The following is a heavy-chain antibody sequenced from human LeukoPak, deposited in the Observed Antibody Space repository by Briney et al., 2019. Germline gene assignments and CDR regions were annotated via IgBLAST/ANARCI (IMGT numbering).Heavy chain of an antibody. D-gene: IGHD3-10*01. J-gene: IGHJ4*02. CDR2: ISGSGGSA. V-gene: IGHV3-23*01. CDR3: AKALVPRPYGSTFDY. Sequence: PGGSLRLSCAASGFTFSSYAMSWVRQAPGKGLEWVSAISGSGGSAYYADSVKGRFTISRDNSKNTLYLQMYSLRAEDTAVYYCAKALVPRPYGSTFDYWGQGTLVTVSS. CDR1: GFTFSSYA.